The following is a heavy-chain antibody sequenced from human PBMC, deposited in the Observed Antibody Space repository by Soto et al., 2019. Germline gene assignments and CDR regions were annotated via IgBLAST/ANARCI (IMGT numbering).Heavy chain of an antibody. Sequence: PSETLSLTCAVYGGSFSGYYWSWIRQPPGKGLEWIGEINHSGSTNYNPSLKSRVTISVDTSKNQFSLKLSSVTAADTAVYYCARRYSSGYTNWFDPWGQGTLVTVSS. CDR1: GGSFSGYY. D-gene: IGHD6-19*01. V-gene: IGHV4-34*01. CDR3: ARRYSSGYTNWFDP. J-gene: IGHJ5*02. CDR2: INHSGST.